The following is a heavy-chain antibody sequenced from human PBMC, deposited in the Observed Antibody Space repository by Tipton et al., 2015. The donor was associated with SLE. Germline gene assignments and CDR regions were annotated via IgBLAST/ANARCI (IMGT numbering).Heavy chain of an antibody. CDR2: INHSGST. CDR1: GGSISSYY. Sequence: TLSLTCTVSGGSISSYYWSWIRQPPGKGLEWIGEINHSGSTNYNPSLKSRVTISVDTSKNQFSLKLSSVTAADTAVYYCAMALYYAMGWFDPWGQGTLVTVSS. V-gene: IGHV4-34*01. D-gene: IGHD3-3*01. J-gene: IGHJ5*02. CDR3: AMALYYAMGWFDP.